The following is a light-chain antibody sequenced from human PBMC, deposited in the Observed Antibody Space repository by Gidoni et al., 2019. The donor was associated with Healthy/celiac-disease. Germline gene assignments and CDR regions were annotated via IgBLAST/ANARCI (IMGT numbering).Light chain of an antibody. Sequence: QPVLTQPPSVSEAPRQRVAISCSGSSSNIGNNAVNWYQQAPGKAPRLLIYYDDLLPSGVSDRFSGSRSGTSASLAISGLQAEDEADYYCAVWDDTLHGPLFGGGTKLTVL. V-gene: IGLV1-36*01. J-gene: IGLJ2*01. CDR1: SSNIGNNA. CDR3: AVWDDTLHGPL. CDR2: YDD.